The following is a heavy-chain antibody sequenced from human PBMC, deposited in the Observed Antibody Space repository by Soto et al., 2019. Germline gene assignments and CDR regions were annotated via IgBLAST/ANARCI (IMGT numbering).Heavy chain of an antibody. CDR1: GFTFSSYA. CDR2: ISGIGGST. Sequence: EVQLLESGGGLVQPGGSLRLSCAASGFTFSSYAMSWVRQAPGKGLEWVSAISGIGGSTYYADSVKGRFTISRDNSKNTLYLQMNSLRAEDTAVYYCAKQFGWSYTGTDFDYWGQGTLVTVSS. D-gene: IGHD5-18*01. J-gene: IGHJ4*02. V-gene: IGHV3-23*01. CDR3: AKQFGWSYTGTDFDY.